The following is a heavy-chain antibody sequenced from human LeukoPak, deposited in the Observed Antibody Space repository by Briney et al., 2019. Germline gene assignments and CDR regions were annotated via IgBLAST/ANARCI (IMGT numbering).Heavy chain of an antibody. CDR2: ISAYDGNS. CDR1: GYTFINYS. J-gene: IGHJ4*02. CDR3: ARGGPPGGSGSYSDY. D-gene: IGHD2-15*01. Sequence: ASVTVSCKASGYTFINYSITWVRQAPGQGLEWMAWISAYDGNSDYAQKLQGRVTLTTETSTSTAYMELRSLRSDDTAVYYCARGGPPGGSGSYSDYWGQGTLVTVSS. V-gene: IGHV1-18*01.